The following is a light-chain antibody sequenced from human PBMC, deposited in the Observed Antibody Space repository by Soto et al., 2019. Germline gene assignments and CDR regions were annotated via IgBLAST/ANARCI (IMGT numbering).Light chain of an antibody. CDR3: QQYSSYSYT. CDR1: QSTSSW. CDR2: KTS. J-gene: IGKJ2*01. V-gene: IGKV1-5*03. Sequence: DIQMTQYPSTLSASVGDRVTITCRASQSTSSWLAWYQQKPGKAPKLLIYKTSTLESGVPSRFSGSGAGTEFTLTIGCLQPDDFATYYCQQYSSYSYTFGQGTKLEIK.